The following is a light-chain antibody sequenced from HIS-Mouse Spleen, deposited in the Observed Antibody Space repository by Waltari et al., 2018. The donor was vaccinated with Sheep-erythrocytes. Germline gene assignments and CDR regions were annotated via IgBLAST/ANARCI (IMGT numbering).Light chain of an antibody. CDR3: CSYAGSYTLV. Sequence: QSALTQPRSVSGSPGQSVTISCTGTSSAVGGYTSVSWYQQHPGKPPKLMIYDVSKRPSGVPDRFSGSKSGNTASLTISGLQAEDEADYYCCSYAGSYTLVFGGGTKLTVL. V-gene: IGLV2-11*01. CDR1: SSAVGGYTS. J-gene: IGLJ2*01. CDR2: DVS.